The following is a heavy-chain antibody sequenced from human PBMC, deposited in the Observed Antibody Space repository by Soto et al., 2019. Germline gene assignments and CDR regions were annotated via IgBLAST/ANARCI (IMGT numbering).Heavy chain of an antibody. D-gene: IGHD2-15*01. V-gene: IGHV4-34*01. J-gene: IGHJ5*02. CDR3: ARGELLLGSGSFKRSGFDP. Sequence: ASETLSLTCAVYGGSFSGYYWSWIRQPPGKGLEWIGEINHSGSTNYNPSLKSRVTISVDTSKNQFSLKLSSVTAADTAVYYCARGELLLGSGSFKRSGFDPWGQGTLVTVSS. CDR2: INHSGST. CDR1: GGSFSGYY.